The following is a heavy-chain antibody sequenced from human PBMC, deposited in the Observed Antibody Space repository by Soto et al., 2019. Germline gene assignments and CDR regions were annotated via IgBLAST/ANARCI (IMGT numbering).Heavy chain of an antibody. CDR1: GFSLSTSGVG. CDR2: IYWDDDK. J-gene: IGHJ4*02. V-gene: IGHV2-5*02. Sequence: SGPTLVNPTQTLTLTCTFSGFSLSTSGVGVGWIRQPPGKALEWLALIYWDDDKRYSPSLKSRLTITKDTSKNQVVLTMTNMDPVDTATFYCAHTNRGYSYGKTDHFDYWGQGTLVTVSS. CDR3: AHTNRGYSYGKTDHFDY. D-gene: IGHD5-18*01.